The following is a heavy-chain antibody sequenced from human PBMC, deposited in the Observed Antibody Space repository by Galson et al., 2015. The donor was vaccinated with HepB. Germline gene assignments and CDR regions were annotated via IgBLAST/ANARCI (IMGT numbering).Heavy chain of an antibody. CDR3: ARDRRMTTVVTTTFDY. CDR1: GGTFSSYA. J-gene: IGHJ4*02. Sequence: SVKVSCKASGGTFSSYAISWVRQAPGQGLEWMGGIIPIFGTANYAQKFQGRVTITADESTSTAYMELSSLRSEDTAVYYCARDRRMTTVVTTTFDYWGQGTLVTVSS. V-gene: IGHV1-69*13. D-gene: IGHD4-23*01. CDR2: IIPIFGTA.